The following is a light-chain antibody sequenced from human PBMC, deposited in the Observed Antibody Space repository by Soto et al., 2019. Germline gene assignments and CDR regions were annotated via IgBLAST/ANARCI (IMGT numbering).Light chain of an antibody. Sequence: DIQMTQSPSSLSASVGDRVTITCRASRGIDIYLNWYHQKPGKAPKLLIYAASNLQTGVPSRFSGSGSGTDFTLTISSLQPEDFATYYCQQSYSTPVTF. CDR2: AAS. V-gene: IGKV1-39*01. CDR3: QQSYSTPVT. J-gene: IGKJ1*01. CDR1: RGIDIY.